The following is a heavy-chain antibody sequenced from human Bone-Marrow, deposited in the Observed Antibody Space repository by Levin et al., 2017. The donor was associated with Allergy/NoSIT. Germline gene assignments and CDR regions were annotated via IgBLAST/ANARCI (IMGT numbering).Heavy chain of an antibody. V-gene: IGHV5-51*01. CDR1: GYSFTSYW. J-gene: IGHJ4*02. CDR2: LYPGDSDA. D-gene: IGHD2-15*01. Sequence: KVSCQGSGYSFTSYWIGWVRQMPGKGLEWMGILYPGDSDARYSPSFQGQVTISVDRSINTAYLEWSSLKASDTAMYYCARQALCGAGTCGFDYWGQGTLVTVSS. CDR3: ARQALCGAGTCGFDY.